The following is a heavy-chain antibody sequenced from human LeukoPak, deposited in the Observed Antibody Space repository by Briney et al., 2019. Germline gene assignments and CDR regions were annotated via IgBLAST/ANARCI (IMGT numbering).Heavy chain of an antibody. CDR2: IYYSGST. Sequence: SETLSLTCNVSGGSISSYYWSWIRQSSGKGLEWIGYIYYSGSTNYNPSLKSRVTISVDTSKKQFSLKLSSVTAADTAVYYCARTDIVVVVAAPRYFDLWGRGTLVTVPS. CDR1: GGSISSYY. V-gene: IGHV4-59*12. CDR3: ARTDIVVVVAAPRYFDL. J-gene: IGHJ2*01. D-gene: IGHD2-15*01.